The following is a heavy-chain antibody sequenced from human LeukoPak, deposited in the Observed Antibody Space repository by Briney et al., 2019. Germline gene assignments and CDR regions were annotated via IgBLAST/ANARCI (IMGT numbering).Heavy chain of an antibody. D-gene: IGHD3-10*01. CDR3: TREVSGLWFGTEGYYYYYMDV. CDR1: GFTFSGSA. V-gene: IGHV3-73*01. CDR2: IRSKANSYAT. Sequence: GGSLRLSCAASGFTFSGSAMHWVRQASGEGLEWVGRIRSKANSYATAYAASVKGRFTISRDDSKNTAYLQMNSLKTEDTAVYYCTREVSGLWFGTEGYYYYYMDVWGKGTTVTVSS. J-gene: IGHJ6*03.